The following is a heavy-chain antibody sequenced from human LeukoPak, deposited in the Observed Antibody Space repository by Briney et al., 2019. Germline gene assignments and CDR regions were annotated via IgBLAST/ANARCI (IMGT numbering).Heavy chain of an antibody. J-gene: IGHJ5*02. CDR2: IRYDGSNK. CDR1: KFTFNKYG. Sequence: PGGALRLSCATSKFTFNKYGMHWVRRAPGKGLEGVAFIRYDGSNKYYAASVKGRFTICSDNSKNTLYLQMNSLRTEETAVYYCAKGPAMVRGTFDPWGQGTLVTVSS. CDR3: AKGPAMVRGTFDP. V-gene: IGHV3-30*02. D-gene: IGHD3-10*01.